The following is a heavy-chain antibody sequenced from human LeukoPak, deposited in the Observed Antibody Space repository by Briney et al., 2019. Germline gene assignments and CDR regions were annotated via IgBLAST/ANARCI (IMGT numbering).Heavy chain of an antibody. Sequence: GGSLRLSCAASGFTSSSYWMSWVRQAPGKGLEWVANIKQDGSEKYYVDSVKGRFTISRDNAKNSLYLQMNSLRAEDTAVYYCASPPEMIAPFDPWGQGTLVTVSS. D-gene: IGHD2-21*01. CDR2: IKQDGSEK. V-gene: IGHV3-7*01. CDR1: GFTSSSYW. CDR3: ASPPEMIAPFDP. J-gene: IGHJ5*02.